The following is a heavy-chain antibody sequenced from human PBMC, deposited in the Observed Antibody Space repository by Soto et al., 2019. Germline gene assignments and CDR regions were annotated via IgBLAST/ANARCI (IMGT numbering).Heavy chain of an antibody. Sequence: ASVKVSCKASGGTFSSYAISWVRQAPGQGLEWMGGIIPIFGTANYAQKFQGRVTTTADESTSTAYMELSSLRSEDTAVYYCARCGGSGWRNYYYYGMDVWGQGTTVTVSS. CDR3: ARCGGSGWRNYYYYGMDV. J-gene: IGHJ6*02. CDR1: GGTFSSYA. V-gene: IGHV1-69*13. CDR2: IIPIFGTA. D-gene: IGHD6-19*01.